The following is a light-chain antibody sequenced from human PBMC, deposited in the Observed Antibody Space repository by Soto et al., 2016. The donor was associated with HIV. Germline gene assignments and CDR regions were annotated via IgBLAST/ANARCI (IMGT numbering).Light chain of an antibody. CDR3: QVWDSSTNHVV. Sequence: SYELTQSPSVSVAPGKTARIACGGNNIGSKSVHWYQQKPGQAPVLVVYDDSDRPSGIPERFSGSNSGNSATLTISRVEAGDEADYFCQVWDSSTNHVVFGGRDRRLTVL. V-gene: IGLV3-21*03. J-gene: IGLJ2*01. CDR1: NIGSKS. CDR2: DDS.